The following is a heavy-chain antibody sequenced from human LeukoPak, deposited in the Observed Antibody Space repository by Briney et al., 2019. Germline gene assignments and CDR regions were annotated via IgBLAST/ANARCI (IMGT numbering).Heavy chain of an antibody. CDR3: AKVTGDSYGSGSPGG. CDR2: ISGSGTDT. J-gene: IGHJ4*02. Sequence: GGSLRLSCAASGFTFSSYAMSWVRQAPGKGLEWVSAISGSGTDTYYADSVKGRFTISRDNSKNTLYLQMNSLRAEDTAVYYCAKVTGDSYGSGSPGGWGQGTLVTVSS. D-gene: IGHD3-10*01. CDR1: GFTFSSYA. V-gene: IGHV3-23*01.